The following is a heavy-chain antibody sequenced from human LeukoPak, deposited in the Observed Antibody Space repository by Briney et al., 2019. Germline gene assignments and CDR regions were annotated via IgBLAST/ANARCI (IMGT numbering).Heavy chain of an antibody. Sequence: GGSLRLSCAASGFTFSSSAMSWVRQVPGKGLEWVSAISGSGGSTYYADSVKGRFTISRDNSKNTLYLQMNSLRAEDTAVYYCASHRSGYWHYWGQGTLVTVSS. J-gene: IGHJ4*02. CDR3: ASHRSGYWHY. D-gene: IGHD3-22*01. CDR1: GFTFSSSA. V-gene: IGHV3-23*01. CDR2: ISGSGGST.